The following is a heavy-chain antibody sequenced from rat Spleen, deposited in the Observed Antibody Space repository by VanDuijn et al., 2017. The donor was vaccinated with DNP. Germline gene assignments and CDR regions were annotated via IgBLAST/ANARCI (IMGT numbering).Heavy chain of an antibody. CDR3: ARFPGIGSVMDA. CDR1: GFSLTSNS. D-gene: IGHD1-4*01. CDR2: MWSGGST. Sequence: QVQLKESGPGLVQPSQTLSLTCTVSGFSLTSNSVSWVRQPPGKGLEWMGTMWSGGSTDYNPALKSRLSISRDTSKSQVFLKMNSLQPEDTGTYYCARFPGIGSVMDAWGQGASVTVSS. V-gene: IGHV2-1*01. J-gene: IGHJ4*01.